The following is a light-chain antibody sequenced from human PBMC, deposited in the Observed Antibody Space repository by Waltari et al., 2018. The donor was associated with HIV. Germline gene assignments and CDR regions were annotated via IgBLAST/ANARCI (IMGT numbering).Light chain of an antibody. Sequence: IQMTQSPSILSASVGDRITITCRASQNVDSWLAWYQQRPGRAPKLLIYKASTLDHGVPARFTGSGSGTNFTLTINSLHPDDFATYYCQQYNSDFYTFGLGTRLDLK. CDR1: QNVDSW. CDR3: QQYNSDFYT. J-gene: IGKJ2*01. V-gene: IGKV1-5*03. CDR2: KAS.